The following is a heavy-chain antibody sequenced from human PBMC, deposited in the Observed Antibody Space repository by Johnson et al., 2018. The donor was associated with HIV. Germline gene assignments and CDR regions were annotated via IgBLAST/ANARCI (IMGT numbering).Heavy chain of an antibody. V-gene: IGHV3-30-3*01. CDR1: GFTFSSYA. Sequence: QVHLVESGGGVVQPGRSLRLSCAASGFTFSSYAMHWVRQAPGKGLEWVAVISYDGRNKYYAESVKGRFTISRDKSKNTLYLQMNSLRAEDTAVYYCARVEGGSSSNAFDIWGQGTMVTVSS. J-gene: IGHJ3*02. CDR2: ISYDGRNK. CDR3: ARVEGGSSSNAFDI. D-gene: IGHD6-13*01.